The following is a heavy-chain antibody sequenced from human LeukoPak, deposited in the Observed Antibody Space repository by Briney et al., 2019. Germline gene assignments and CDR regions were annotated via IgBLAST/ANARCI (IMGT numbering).Heavy chain of an antibody. CDR1: GGSISSYY. V-gene: IGHV4-59*01. CDR3: ARVDPSGFFDY. CDR2: IYYSGST. Sequence: SETLSLTCTVSGGSISSYYWSWIRQPPGKGLEWIGYIYYSGSTNYNPSLKSRVTISVDTSKNQFSLKLSSVTAADTAVYYCARVDPSGFFDYWGQGTLVTVSS. J-gene: IGHJ4*02. D-gene: IGHD3-22*01.